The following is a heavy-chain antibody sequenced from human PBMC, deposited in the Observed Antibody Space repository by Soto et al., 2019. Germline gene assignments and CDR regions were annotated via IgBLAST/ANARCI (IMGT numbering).Heavy chain of an antibody. CDR1: GFTFSSYE. CDR3: AKGVRYLDWLLSAAMDV. Sequence: PGGSLRLSCAASGFTFSSYEMNWVRQAPGKGLEWVSYISSSGSTIYYADSVKGRFTISRDNAKNSLYLQMNSLRAEDTAVYYCAKGVRYLDWLLSAAMDVWGQGTTVTVSS. CDR2: ISSSGSTI. D-gene: IGHD3-9*01. J-gene: IGHJ6*02. V-gene: IGHV3-48*03.